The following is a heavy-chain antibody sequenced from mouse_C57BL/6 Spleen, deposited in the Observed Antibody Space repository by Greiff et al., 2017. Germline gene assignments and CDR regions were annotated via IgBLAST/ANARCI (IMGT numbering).Heavy chain of an antibody. CDR2: ISDGGSYT. CDR3: ARDGDYYGGGFAY. D-gene: IGHD1-1*01. CDR1: GFTFSSYA. J-gene: IGHJ3*01. Sequence: EVKVVESGGGLVKPGGSLKLSCSASGFTFSSYAMSWVRQTPEKRLEWVATISDGGSYTYYPDNVKGRFTISRDNAKNNLYLQMSHLKSEDTAMYYCARDGDYYGGGFAYRGQGTLVTVSA. V-gene: IGHV5-4*01.